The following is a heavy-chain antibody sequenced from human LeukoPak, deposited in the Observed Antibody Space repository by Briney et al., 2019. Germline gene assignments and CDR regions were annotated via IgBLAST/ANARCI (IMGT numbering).Heavy chain of an antibody. CDR2: IYYSGST. CDR1: GGSISSYY. J-gene: IGHJ3*02. D-gene: IGHD1-26*01. V-gene: IGHV4-59*01. CDR3: ARRGGSPLGAFDI. Sequence: PSETLSLTCTVSGGSISSYYWSWIRQPPGKGLEWIGYIYYSGSTNYNPSLKSRVTISVDPSKNQFSLKLSSVTAADTAVYYCARRGGSPLGAFDIWGQGTKVTVSS.